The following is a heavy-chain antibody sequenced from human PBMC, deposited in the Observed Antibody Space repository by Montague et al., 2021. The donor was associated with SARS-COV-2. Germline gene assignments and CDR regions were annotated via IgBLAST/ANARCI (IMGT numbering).Heavy chain of an antibody. V-gene: IGHV4-39*07. Sequence: SETLSLTCTLSGRSISSSSYYWGWIRQPPGKGLEWIGSIYYSGSTYYNPSLKSRVTISVDTSKNQFSLKLSSVTAADTAVYYCARVGRQQLVRLSGMDVWGQGTTVTVSS. CDR3: ARVGRQQLVRLSGMDV. D-gene: IGHD6-13*01. J-gene: IGHJ6*02. CDR1: GRSISSSSYY. CDR2: IYYSGST.